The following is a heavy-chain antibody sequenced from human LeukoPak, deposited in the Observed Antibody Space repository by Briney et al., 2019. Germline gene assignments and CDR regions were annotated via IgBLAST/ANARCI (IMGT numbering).Heavy chain of an antibody. D-gene: IGHD3-16*02. CDR1: GGSISSSSYY. CDR3: ARGGLRLGELSLSIDY. V-gene: IGHV4-39*07. CDR2: IYYSGST. Sequence: SETLSLTCTVSGGSISSSSYYWGWIRQPPGKGLEWIGSIYYSGSTYYNPSLKSRVTISVDTSKNQFSLKLSSVTAADTAVYYCARGGLRLGELSLSIDYWGQGTLVTVSS. J-gene: IGHJ4*02.